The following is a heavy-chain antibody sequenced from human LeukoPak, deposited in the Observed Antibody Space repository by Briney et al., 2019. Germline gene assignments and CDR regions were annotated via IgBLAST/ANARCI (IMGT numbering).Heavy chain of an antibody. CDR1: GGTFSSYA. J-gene: IGHJ5*02. CDR3: ARREIAAAGQFDP. CDR2: IIPIFGTA. D-gene: IGHD6-13*01. Sequence: SVEVSCKASGGTFSSYAISWVRQAPGQGLEWMGGIIPIFGTANYAQKFQGRVTITADESTSTAYMELSSLRSEDTAVYYCARREIAAAGQFDPWGQGTLVTVSS. V-gene: IGHV1-69*13.